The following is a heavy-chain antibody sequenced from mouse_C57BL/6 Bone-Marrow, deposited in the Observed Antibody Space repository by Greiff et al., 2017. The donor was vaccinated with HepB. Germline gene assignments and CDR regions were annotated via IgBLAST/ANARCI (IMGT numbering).Heavy chain of an antibody. J-gene: IGHJ4*01. Sequence: EVQLQESGGGLVQPGGSMKLSCVASGFTFSNYWMNWVRQSPEKGLEWVAQIRLKSDNYATHYAESVKGRFTISRDDSKSSVYLQMNNLRAEDTGIYYCTRGYGSSYYAMDYWGQGTSVTVSS. CDR1: GFTFSNYW. V-gene: IGHV6-3*01. D-gene: IGHD1-1*01. CDR3: TRGYGSSYYAMDY. CDR2: IRLKSDNYAT.